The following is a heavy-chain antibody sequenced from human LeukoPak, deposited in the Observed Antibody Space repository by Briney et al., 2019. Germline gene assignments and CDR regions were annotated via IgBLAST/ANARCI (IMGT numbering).Heavy chain of an antibody. CDR2: IYNRGGT. CDR1: GFPLSCNN. D-gene: IGHD3-10*01. V-gene: IGHV3-66*01. CDR3: ATSADYYGSGSSFSPYYYYYYMDV. J-gene: IGHJ6*03. Sequence: GGAPRLSCAAPGFPLSCNNMSWGPPAPGEGVGWGSLIYNRGGTNYADSVKGRFTISRDNSKNTLYLQMNSLRAEDTAVYYCATSADYYGSGSSFSPYYYYYYMDVWGKGTTVTVSS.